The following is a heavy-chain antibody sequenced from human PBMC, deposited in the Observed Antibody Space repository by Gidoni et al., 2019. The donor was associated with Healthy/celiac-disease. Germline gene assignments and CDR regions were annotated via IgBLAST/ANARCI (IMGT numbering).Heavy chain of an antibody. CDR3: ASVWGGSYGYFDY. Sequence: QVQLQESGPGLVKPSETLSLTCTVSGCSISSYYWSWIRQPPGKGLEWIGYIYYSGCTNYNPSLKSRVTISVDTSKNQFSLKLSSVTAADTAVYYCASVWGGSYGYFDYWGQGTLVTVSS. CDR1: GCSISSYY. D-gene: IGHD3-16*01. J-gene: IGHJ4*02. V-gene: IGHV4-59*01. CDR2: IYYSGCT.